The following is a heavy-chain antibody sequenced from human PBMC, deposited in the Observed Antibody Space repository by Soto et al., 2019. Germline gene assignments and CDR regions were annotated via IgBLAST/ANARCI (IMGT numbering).Heavy chain of an antibody. V-gene: IGHV3-23*01. CDR1: GFTFSSYA. D-gene: IGHD6-13*01. CDR2: ISGSGGST. Sequence: GSLRLSCAASGFTFSSYAMSWVRQAPGKGLEWVSAISGSGGSTYYADSVKGRFTISRDNSKNTLYLQMNSLRAEDTAVYYCAKDATDSSSWYGVYYYYYGMDVWGQGTTVTVSS. CDR3: AKDATDSSSWYGVYYYYYGMDV. J-gene: IGHJ6*02.